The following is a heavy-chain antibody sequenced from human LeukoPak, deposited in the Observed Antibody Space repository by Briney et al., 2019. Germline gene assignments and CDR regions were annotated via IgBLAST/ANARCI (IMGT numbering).Heavy chain of an antibody. D-gene: IGHD3-16*01. CDR3: AKEYSYNYVWDR. CDR2: ISGRGDST. J-gene: IGHJ5*02. V-gene: IGHV3-23*01. Sequence: PGGSLRLSCAASRFTFSSYAISWVRQAPGKGREWVSSISGRGDSTYYADSVKGRFTISRDNSKNTVYLQMNSLRVEDTAVYYCAKEYSYNYVWDRWGQGTLVTVSS. CDR1: RFTFSSYA.